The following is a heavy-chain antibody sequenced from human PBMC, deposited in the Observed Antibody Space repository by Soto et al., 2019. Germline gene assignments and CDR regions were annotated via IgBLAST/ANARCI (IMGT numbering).Heavy chain of an antibody. CDR1: GGSISSYY. J-gene: IGHJ4*02. V-gene: IGHV4-59*08. CDR3: ARRARDRGSSGYYFDY. D-gene: IGHD3-22*01. Sequence: SETLSLTCTVSGGSISSYYWSWIRQPPGKGLEWIGYIYYSGSTNYNPSLKSRVTISVDTSKNQFSLKLSSVTAADTAVYYCARRARDRGSSGYYFDYWGQGTLVTVSS. CDR2: IYYSGST.